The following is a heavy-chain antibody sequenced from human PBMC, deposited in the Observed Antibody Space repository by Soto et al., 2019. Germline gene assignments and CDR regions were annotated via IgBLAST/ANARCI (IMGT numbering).Heavy chain of an antibody. J-gene: IGHJ4*02. V-gene: IGHV4-30-4*01. CDR1: GGSISSGDYY. Sequence: QVQLQESGPGLVKPSQTLSLTCTVSGGSISSGDYYWSWIRQPPGKGLELIGYILSSGTTNYNPSLESRLTISVDTSQNQSSLKRTSVTAADTAVYYCARNGALDYWGRGILVTVSS. CDR2: ILSSGTT. D-gene: IGHD2-8*01. CDR3: ARNGALDY.